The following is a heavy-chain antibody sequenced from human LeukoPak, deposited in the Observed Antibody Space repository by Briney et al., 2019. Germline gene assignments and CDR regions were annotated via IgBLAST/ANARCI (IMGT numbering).Heavy chain of an antibody. J-gene: IGHJ4*02. CDR2: ISSSGDSI. Sequence: PGGSLRLSCVTSGFTFSTYGFSWVRQAPGKGLAWVSRISSSGDSINYADSVKGRFTISRDKSKNTVYLQMNSLRADDTAVYYCARWYGAFDHWGQGTRVTVSS. CDR3: ARWYGAFDH. CDR1: GFTFSTYG. D-gene: IGHD1-14*01. V-gene: IGHV3-23*01.